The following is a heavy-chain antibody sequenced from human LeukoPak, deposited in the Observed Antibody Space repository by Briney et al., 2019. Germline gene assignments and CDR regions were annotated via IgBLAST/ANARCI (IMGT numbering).Heavy chain of an antibody. J-gene: IGHJ4*02. V-gene: IGHV3-23*01. CDR1: GFTFSSYA. D-gene: IGHD1-26*01. Sequence: GGSLRLSCAASGFTFSSYAMTWVRQAPGKGLEWVSANSGSGTNTYSADSVKGRFTISRDNSKNTLYLQMNSLRAEDTAVYYCAKRDSGSHYVDYWGQGTLVTVSS. CDR3: AKRDSGSHYVDY. CDR2: NSGSGTNT.